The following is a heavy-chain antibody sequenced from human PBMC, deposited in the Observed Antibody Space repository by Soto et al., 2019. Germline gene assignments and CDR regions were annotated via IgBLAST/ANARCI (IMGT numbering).Heavy chain of an antibody. Sequence: QVQLVQSGAEVEKPGASVKVSCKASGCTFTSYDINWVRQATGQGLEWMGWMNPNSGDTGYAQKFQGRVTMTRDTSISTAYMELSSLRSEDTAVYYCARNPATTGDFDYWGQGTLVTVSS. J-gene: IGHJ4*02. CDR3: ARNPATTGDFDY. D-gene: IGHD1-1*01. V-gene: IGHV1-8*01. CDR2: MNPNSGDT. CDR1: GCTFTSYD.